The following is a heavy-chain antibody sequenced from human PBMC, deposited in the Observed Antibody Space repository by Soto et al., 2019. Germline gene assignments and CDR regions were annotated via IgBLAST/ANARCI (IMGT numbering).Heavy chain of an antibody. CDR1: GYTFTSYA. J-gene: IGHJ4*02. CDR3: ARGPGGPDGPGDY. Sequence: QVQLVQSGAEVKKPGASVKGSCKASGYTFTSYAMHWVRQAPGQRLEWMGWINAGNGNTKYSQKFQGRVTITRDTSASTAYKELSSLRSEDTAVYYCARGPGGPDGPGDYWGQGTLVTVSS. V-gene: IGHV1-3*01. CDR2: INAGNGNT. D-gene: IGHD2-15*01.